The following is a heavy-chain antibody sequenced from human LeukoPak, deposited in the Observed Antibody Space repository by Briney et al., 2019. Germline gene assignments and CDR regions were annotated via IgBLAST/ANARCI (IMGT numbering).Heavy chain of an antibody. J-gene: IGHJ6*02. CDR1: GGTFSSYA. D-gene: IGHD2-2*01. V-gene: IGHV1-69*06. Sequence: SVKVSCKASGGTFSSYAISWVRQAPGQGLEWMGRIIPIFGTANYAQKFQGRVTIIADKSTSTAYMELSSLRSEDTAVYYCARGPRYCSSTSCNYGMDVWGQGTTVTVSS. CDR3: ARGPRYCSSTSCNYGMDV. CDR2: IIPIFGTA.